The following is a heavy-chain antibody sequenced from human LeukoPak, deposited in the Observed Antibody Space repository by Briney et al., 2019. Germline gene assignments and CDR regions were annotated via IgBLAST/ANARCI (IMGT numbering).Heavy chain of an antibody. CDR1: GFTFSNYA. Sequence: GGSLRLSCAASGFTFSNYAMNWVRQAPGKGLEWVSLISGSTGSTYYADSVKGRFSISRDNSKNTVYLQMHSLRAEDTAVYYSAKRANCGGDCYGLAYWGRGTLVTVSS. D-gene: IGHD2-21*02. J-gene: IGHJ4*02. CDR3: AKRANCGGDCYGLAY. V-gene: IGHV3-23*01. CDR2: ISGSTGST.